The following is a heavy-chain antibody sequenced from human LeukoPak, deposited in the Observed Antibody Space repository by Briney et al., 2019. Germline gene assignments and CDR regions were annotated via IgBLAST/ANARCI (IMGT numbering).Heavy chain of an antibody. CDR1: GFIFRSFG. D-gene: IGHD1-26*01. Sequence: GGSLRLSCTASGFIFRSFGMHWVRQAPGKGLEYVSAISSNGGSTYYANSVKGRFTISRDSSKNTLYLQMGSLRAEDMAVYYCARSSGSYYGYWGQGTLVTVSS. CDR3: ARSSGSYYGY. CDR2: ISSNGGST. J-gene: IGHJ4*02. V-gene: IGHV3-64*01.